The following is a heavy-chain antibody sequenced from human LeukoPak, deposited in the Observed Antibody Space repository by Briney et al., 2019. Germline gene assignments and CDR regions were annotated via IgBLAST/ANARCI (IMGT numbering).Heavy chain of an antibody. D-gene: IGHD3-16*01. V-gene: IGHV3-20*04. CDR3: AREVSVAYSYYFDY. J-gene: IGHJ4*02. CDR2: INWNGDST. Sequence: PGESLRLSCAASGFTFDEYGMSWVRQAPGKGLEWVSGINWNGDSTGYGDSVKGRFTISRDNAKNSLYLQMNSLRAEDTAFYYCAREVSVAYSYYFDYWGRGALVTVSS. CDR1: GFTFDEYG.